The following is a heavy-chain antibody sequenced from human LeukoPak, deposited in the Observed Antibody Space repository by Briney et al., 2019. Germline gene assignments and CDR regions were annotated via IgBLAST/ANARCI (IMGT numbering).Heavy chain of an antibody. Sequence: GGSLRLSCSASGFTFSSYAMHWVRQAPGKGLEHVSAISSNGGSTYYADSVKGRFTISRDNSKNTLYLQMSSLRAEDTAVYYCVKGLRGGPVVGFDYWGQGTLVTVSS. CDR3: VKGLRGGPVVGFDY. J-gene: IGHJ4*02. V-gene: IGHV3-64D*06. D-gene: IGHD2-15*01. CDR1: GFTFSSYA. CDR2: ISSNGGST.